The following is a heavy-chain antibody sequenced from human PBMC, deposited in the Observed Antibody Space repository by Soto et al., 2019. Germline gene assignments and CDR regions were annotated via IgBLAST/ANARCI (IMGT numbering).Heavy chain of an antibody. CDR2: IDNAGTDS. Sequence: EVQLVESGGGLVLPGGSLRLSCAASGFTLSGRSMHWVRQAPGKGLVWVSGIDNAGTDSTYADSVKGRFTSSRDNAKNMLYIQMNSLRVEDTAVYYCARGWFGPDVWGKGTTVTVSS. D-gene: IGHD3-10*01. CDR1: GFTLSGRS. J-gene: IGHJ6*04. V-gene: IGHV3-74*01. CDR3: ARGWFGPDV.